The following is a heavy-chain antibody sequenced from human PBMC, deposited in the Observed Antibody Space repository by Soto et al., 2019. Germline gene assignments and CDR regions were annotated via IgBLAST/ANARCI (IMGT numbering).Heavy chain of an antibody. J-gene: IGHJ6*02. CDR3: ARGRLRGYSYGNYYVMDV. Sequence: QVQLQQWGAGLLKPSETLSLTCAVYGGSFSGYYWSWIRQPPGKGLEWIGEINHSGSTNYNPSLKSRVTISEDTSKNQFSLQLSAENAADTAVYYCARGRLRGYSYGNYYVMDVWGQWTTVTVSS. CDR1: GGSFSGYY. CDR2: INHSGST. D-gene: IGHD5-18*01. V-gene: IGHV4-34*01.